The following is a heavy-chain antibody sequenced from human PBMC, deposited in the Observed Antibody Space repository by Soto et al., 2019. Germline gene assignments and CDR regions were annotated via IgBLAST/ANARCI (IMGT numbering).Heavy chain of an antibody. CDR3: ARVLDSDVDTAMVKDY. V-gene: IGHV1-46*01. CDR1: GYTFTSYY. J-gene: IGHJ4*02. CDR2: INPSGGST. D-gene: IGHD5-18*01. Sequence: ASVKVSCKASGYTFTSYYMHWVRQAPGQGLAWMGIINPSGGSTSYAQKFQGRVTMTRDTSTSTVYMELSSLRSEDTAVYYCARVLDSDVDTAMVKDYWGQGTLVTVPS.